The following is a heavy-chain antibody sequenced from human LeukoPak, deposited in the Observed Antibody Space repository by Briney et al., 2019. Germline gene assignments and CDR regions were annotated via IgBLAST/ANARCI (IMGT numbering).Heavy chain of an antibody. D-gene: IGHD6-19*01. V-gene: IGHV4-61*02. Sequence: SQTLSLTCTVSGGSISSGSYYWSWIRQPAGKGLDWFGRIYTSGSTNYNPYLKSRVTISVDTSKNQFSLKLSSVAAADTALYYCARGNPFLYSSGWYPFDYWGQGTLVTVSS. CDR3: ARGNPFLYSSGWYPFDY. CDR1: GGSISSGSYY. J-gene: IGHJ4*02. CDR2: IYTSGST.